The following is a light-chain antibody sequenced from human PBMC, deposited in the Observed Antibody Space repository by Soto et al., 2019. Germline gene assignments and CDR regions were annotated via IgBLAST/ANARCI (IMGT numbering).Light chain of an antibody. CDR1: SSDVGGYNY. V-gene: IGLV2-11*01. Sequence: QSALTQPRSVSGSPGPSVTISCTGTSSDVGGYNYVSWYQQHPGKAPKLMIYDVSKRPSGVPDRFSGSKSGNTASLTISGLQAEDEADYYCCSYAGSYTSYVFGTGTKLTVL. J-gene: IGLJ1*01. CDR2: DVS. CDR3: CSYAGSYTSYV.